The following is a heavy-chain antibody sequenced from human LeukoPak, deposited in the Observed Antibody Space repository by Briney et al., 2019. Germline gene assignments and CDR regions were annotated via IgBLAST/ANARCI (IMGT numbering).Heavy chain of an antibody. Sequence: GASVKVSCKVSGGTFSSYTINWVRQAPGQGLEWMGWINPNSGGTNYAQRFQGRVTMTRDTSISTAYMELSRLRSDDTAVYYCARDLMITFGGVIGYDYWGQGTLVTVSS. CDR1: GGTFSSYT. J-gene: IGHJ4*02. V-gene: IGHV1-2*02. CDR3: ARDLMITFGGVIGYDY. D-gene: IGHD3-16*02. CDR2: INPNSGGT.